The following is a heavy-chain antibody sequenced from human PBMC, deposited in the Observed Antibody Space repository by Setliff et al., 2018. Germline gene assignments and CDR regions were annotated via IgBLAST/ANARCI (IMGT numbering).Heavy chain of an antibody. Sequence: PSETLSLTCTVSGGSISSYYWSWIRQPPGKGLEWIGYIYYSGSTNYNPSLKSRVTISADTSKNQFSLKLSSVTAADTAVYYCARHAVTTGYFQYSYWYFDLWGRGTLVTVSS. CDR2: IYYSGST. D-gene: IGHD4-17*01. J-gene: IGHJ2*01. CDR1: GGSISSYY. V-gene: IGHV4-59*08. CDR3: ARHAVTTGYFQYSYWYFDL.